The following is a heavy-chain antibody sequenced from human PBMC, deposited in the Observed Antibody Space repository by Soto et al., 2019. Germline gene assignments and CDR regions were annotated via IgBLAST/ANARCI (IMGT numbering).Heavy chain of an antibody. D-gene: IGHD2-15*01. Sequence: GASVKVSCKASGYTFTSYGISWVRQAPGQGLEWMGWISAYNGNTNYAQKLQGRVTMTTDTSTSTAYMELRSLRSDDTAVYYCARDQSTLGVAATQYYCYRMDVWGQGTMVTVSS. CDR3: ARDQSTLGVAATQYYCYRMDV. J-gene: IGHJ6*02. V-gene: IGHV1-18*01. CDR1: GYTFTSYG. CDR2: ISAYNGNT.